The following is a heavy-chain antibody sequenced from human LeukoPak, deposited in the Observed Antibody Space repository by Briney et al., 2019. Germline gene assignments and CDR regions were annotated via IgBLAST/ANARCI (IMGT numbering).Heavy chain of an antibody. CDR3: AADLGSGWSNP. J-gene: IGHJ5*02. Sequence: GASVEVSCKTSGFTFSKSAIQWVRQTRGQRPEWIGWVVVGSNNRIYAQKFQERVTVSRDMSTSTAYMELSSLRPDDTAVYYCAADLGSGWSNPWGQGTLITVSS. V-gene: IGHV1-58*02. CDR2: VVVGSNNR. D-gene: IGHD3-10*01. CDR1: GFTFSKSA.